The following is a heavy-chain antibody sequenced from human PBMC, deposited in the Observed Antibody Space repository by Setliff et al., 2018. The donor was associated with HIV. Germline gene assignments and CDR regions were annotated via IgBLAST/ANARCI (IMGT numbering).Heavy chain of an antibody. CDR3: TRDKGYAFDI. CDR1: GFTFGDYA. Sequence: TASGFTFGDYAMSWVRQAPGKGLEWVGFIRSKAYGGTTEYAASVKDRFTVSRDDSKSIAYLQINSLKTEDTAVYYCTRDKGYAFDIWGQGTMVTVSS. J-gene: IGHJ3*02. CDR2: IRSKAYGGTT. D-gene: IGHD5-18*01. V-gene: IGHV3-49*04.